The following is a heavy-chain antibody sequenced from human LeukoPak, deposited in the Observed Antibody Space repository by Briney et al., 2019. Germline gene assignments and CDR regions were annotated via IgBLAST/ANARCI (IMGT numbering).Heavy chain of an antibody. D-gene: IGHD5-18*01. CDR2: ISANNGNT. CDR3: ARDLLRGYSYGVTAY. Sequence: AASVKVSCKASGYTFDTYGISWVRQAPGQGLEWTGWISANNGNTIYAQTVQGRVTMTTDTSTSTAYMELRSLRSDDTAVYYCARDLLRGYSYGVTAYWGQGALVTVSS. V-gene: IGHV1-18*01. CDR1: GYTFDTYG. J-gene: IGHJ4*02.